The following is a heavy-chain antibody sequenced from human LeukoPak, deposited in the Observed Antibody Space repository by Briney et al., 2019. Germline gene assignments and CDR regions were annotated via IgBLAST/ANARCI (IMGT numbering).Heavy chain of an antibody. CDR3: ARIGQISHYCSSTSWYRGAFDI. Sequence: ASVKVSCKASGGTFSSYAISWVRQAPGQGLEWMGGIIPIFGTANYAQKFQGRVTITADESTSTAYMELSSLRSEDTAVYYCARIGQISHYCSSTSWYRGAFDIWGQGTMVTVSS. J-gene: IGHJ3*02. CDR1: GGTFSSYA. D-gene: IGHD2-2*01. CDR2: IIPIFGTA. V-gene: IGHV1-69*13.